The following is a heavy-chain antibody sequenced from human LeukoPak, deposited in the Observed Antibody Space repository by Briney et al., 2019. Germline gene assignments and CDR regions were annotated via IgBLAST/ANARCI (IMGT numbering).Heavy chain of an antibody. D-gene: IGHD3-10*01. CDR1: GFTFSSYA. J-gene: IGHJ4*02. V-gene: IGHV3-30-3*01. CDR3: ARSRSSTQDY. Sequence: GGSLRLSCAASGFTFSSYAMHWVRQAPGKGLEWVAVISYDGSNKYYADSVKGRFTISRDNSKNTLYLQMNSLRAEDTAVYYCARSRSSTQDYWGQGTLVTVSS. CDR2: ISYDGSNK.